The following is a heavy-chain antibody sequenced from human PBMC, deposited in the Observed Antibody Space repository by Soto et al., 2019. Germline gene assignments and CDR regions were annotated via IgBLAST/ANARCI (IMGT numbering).Heavy chain of an antibody. CDR1: GFTFRTYA. V-gene: IGHV3-23*01. CDR2: ISDSGTT. D-gene: IGHD2-2*01. Sequence: EVQLLDSGGGLVQPGGSLRLSCAASGFTFRTYAMSWVRQAPGKGLEWVSTISDSGTTYYANSVKGRFTISRDNSRNTLDLQMNRLRVEDTAVYYCAKGGEGSCSRTSCLYFSDSWGQGNLVTVSS. CDR3: AKGGEGSCSRTSCLYFSDS. J-gene: IGHJ5*02.